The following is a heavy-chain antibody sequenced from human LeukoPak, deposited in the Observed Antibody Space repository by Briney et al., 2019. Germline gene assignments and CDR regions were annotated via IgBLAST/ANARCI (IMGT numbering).Heavy chain of an antibody. Sequence: PSETLSLTCTVSGGSISSGSYYWSWIRQPAGKGLEWIGRIYTSGSTNYNPSLKSRVTISVDTSKNQFSLKLSSVTAADTAVYYCAREVGYCSSTSCYRGSHYYYMDVWGKGTTVTVSS. CDR1: GGSISSGSYY. J-gene: IGHJ6*03. D-gene: IGHD2-2*02. CDR2: IYTSGST. CDR3: AREVGYCSSTSCYRGSHYYYMDV. V-gene: IGHV4-61*02.